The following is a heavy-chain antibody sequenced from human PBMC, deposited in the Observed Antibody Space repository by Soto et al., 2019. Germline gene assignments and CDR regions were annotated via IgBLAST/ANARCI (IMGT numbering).Heavy chain of an antibody. CDR3: VRRHVSATGIDWFDP. J-gene: IGHJ5*02. D-gene: IGHD6-13*01. CDR1: GYTFTSYC. Sequence: ASVKVSCKASGYTFTSYCIHWVLQAPVQMLEWMGWINAANGDTKYSPKFQGRATITRDTSASTAYMELSSLRSEDTAVYYCVRRHVSATGIDWFDPWGQGTLVTVSS. CDR2: INAANGDT. V-gene: IGHV1-3*01.